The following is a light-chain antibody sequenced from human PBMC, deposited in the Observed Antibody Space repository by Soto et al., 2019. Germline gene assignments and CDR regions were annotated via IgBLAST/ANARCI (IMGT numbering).Light chain of an antibody. Sequence: QSVLTQPPLSSGALEHRVTISCTESSSNIGSTYDVQWYQQLPGTAPKLLIHGNTDRPSGVPDRFSGSKSGTSASLTITGLQADDEADYYCQSYDESLSVHYVFGTGTKVTVL. CDR3: QSYDESLSVHYV. V-gene: IGLV1-40*01. CDR1: SSNIGSTYD. CDR2: GNT. J-gene: IGLJ1*01.